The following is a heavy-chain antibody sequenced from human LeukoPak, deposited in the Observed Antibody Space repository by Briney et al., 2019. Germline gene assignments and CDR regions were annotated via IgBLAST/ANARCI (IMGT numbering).Heavy chain of an antibody. J-gene: IGHJ4*02. CDR2: IYHTGTT. Sequence: SETLSLTCTVSGVSSISIDYYWDWIRQPPGKGPEWIGAIYHTGTTYYNPSLESRVTISVDKSENHISLKLTSVTAADTAVYYCAREGGPYRPLDYSGQGTLVTVSS. CDR1: GVSSISIDYY. V-gene: IGHV4-39*07. CDR3: AREGGPYRPLDY.